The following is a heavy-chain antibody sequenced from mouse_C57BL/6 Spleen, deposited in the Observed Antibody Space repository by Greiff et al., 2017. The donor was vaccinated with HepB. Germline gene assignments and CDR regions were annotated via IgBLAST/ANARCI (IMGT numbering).Heavy chain of an antibody. CDR2: INPSTGGT. D-gene: IGHD3-3*01. J-gene: IGHJ2*01. CDR1: GYSFTGYY. V-gene: IGHV1-42*01. Sequence: DVQLQESGPELVKPGASVKISCKASGYSFTGYYMNWVKQSPEKSLEWIGEINPSTGGTTYNQKFKAKATLTVDKSSSTAYMQLKSLTSEDSAVYYCARWGQHVHYFDYWGQGTTLTVSS. CDR3: ARWGQHVHYFDY.